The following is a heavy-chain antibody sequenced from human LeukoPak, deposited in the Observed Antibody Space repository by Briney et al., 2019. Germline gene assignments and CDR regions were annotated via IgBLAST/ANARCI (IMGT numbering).Heavy chain of an antibody. V-gene: IGHV4-39*01. CDR2: IYYSGST. J-gene: IGHJ3*02. Sequence: ASETLSLTCTVSGGSISSSNYYWGWIRQPPGKGLEGIGSIYYSGSTYYNPSLKSRVTISVDTSKNQFSLKLSSVTAADTAVYYCEGGIVVVPAAIPDAFDIWGQGTMVTVSS. CDR1: GGSISSSNYY. D-gene: IGHD2-2*01. CDR3: EGGIVVVPAAIPDAFDI.